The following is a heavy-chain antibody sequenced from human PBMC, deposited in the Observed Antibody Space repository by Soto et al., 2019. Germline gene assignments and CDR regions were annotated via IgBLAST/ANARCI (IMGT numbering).Heavy chain of an antibody. D-gene: IGHD2-15*01. V-gene: IGHV3-33*08. CDR3: ARRDSTGAYCYSWPFNYGVDV. CDR2: IWYDGSNK. J-gene: IGHJ6*02. Sequence: QVQLVESGGGVVQPGGSLRLSCTTSGFTFNTYGMHWVRQAPGKGLEWVAIIWYDGSNKYYADSVKGRFTISRDNSKNTLYLQMNILRAEDTALYYCARRDSTGAYCYSWPFNYGVDVWGQGTTVTVSS. CDR1: GFTFNTYG.